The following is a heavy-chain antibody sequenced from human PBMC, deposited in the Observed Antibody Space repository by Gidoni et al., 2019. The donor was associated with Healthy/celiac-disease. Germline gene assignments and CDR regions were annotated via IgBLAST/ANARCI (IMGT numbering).Heavy chain of an antibody. CDR3: ARDGGCSSTSCHANYYGMDV. CDR2: IWYDGSNK. D-gene: IGHD2-2*01. CDR1: GFTFSSYG. J-gene: IGHJ6*02. Sequence: QVQLVESGGGVVQPGRSLRLSCAASGFTFSSYGLHGVRPAPGKGLEWVAVIWYDGSNKYYADSVKGRFTISRDNSKNTLYLQMNSLRAEDTAVYYCARDGGCSSTSCHANYYGMDVWGQGTTVTVSS. V-gene: IGHV3-33*08.